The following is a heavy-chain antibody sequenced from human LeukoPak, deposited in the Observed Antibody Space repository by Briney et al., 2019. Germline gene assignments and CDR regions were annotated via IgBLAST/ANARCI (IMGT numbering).Heavy chain of an antibody. Sequence: PSETLSLTCAVYGGSFSGYYWSWIRQPPGKGLEWIGEINHSGSTNYNPSLKSRVTISVDTSKNQFSLKLSSVTAADTAVYYCVSDGYNSYYFDYWGQGTLVTVSS. CDR3: VSDGYNSYYFDY. D-gene: IGHD5-24*01. CDR2: INHSGST. V-gene: IGHV4-34*01. J-gene: IGHJ4*02. CDR1: GGSFSGYY.